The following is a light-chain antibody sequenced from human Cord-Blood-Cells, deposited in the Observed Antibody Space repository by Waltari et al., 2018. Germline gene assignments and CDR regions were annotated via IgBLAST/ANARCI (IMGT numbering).Light chain of an antibody. CDR3: QQYYSTPYT. V-gene: IGKV4-1*01. CDR2: CAS. Sequence: DIVMTQSPASLAVSLGERATNNCKSSQSVLYSTNNKNYLAWYQQKPGQPPKLLIYCASTRESGVPDRFSGSGSGTDFTLTISSLQAEDVAVYYCQQYYSTPYTFGQGTKLEIK. J-gene: IGKJ2*01. CDR1: QSVLYSTNNKNY.